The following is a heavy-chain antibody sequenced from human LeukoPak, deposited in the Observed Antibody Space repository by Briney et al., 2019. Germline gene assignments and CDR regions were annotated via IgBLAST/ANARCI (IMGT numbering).Heavy chain of an antibody. CDR1: GFTFSDYY. V-gene: IGHV3-11*01. D-gene: IGHD3-9*01. CDR3: ARPQREGDKPRSRTGILRYFDWTSQQVDGLDIDV. CDR2: ISSSGSTI. Sequence: KPGGSLRLSCAASGFTFSDYYMSWIRQAPGKGLECVSYISSSGSTIYYADSVKGRFTISRDNAKNSLYLQMNSLRAEDTAVYYCARPQREGDKPRSRTGILRYFDWTSQQVDGLDIDVWGQGTTVTVSS. J-gene: IGHJ6*02.